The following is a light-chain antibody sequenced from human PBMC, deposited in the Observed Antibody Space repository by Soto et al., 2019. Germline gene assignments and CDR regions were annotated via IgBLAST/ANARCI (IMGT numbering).Light chain of an antibody. CDR3: RGVV. J-gene: IGLJ2*01. CDR1: SSDVGSYNL. Sequence: HSVLTQPASVSGSPGQSITISCTGTSSDVGSYNLVSWYQQHPGKAPKLMMYEGSKRPSGVSNRFSGSKSGNTASLTISGLQAEDEADYGSRGVVFGGGTKLTVL. V-gene: IGLV2-23*01. CDR2: EGS.